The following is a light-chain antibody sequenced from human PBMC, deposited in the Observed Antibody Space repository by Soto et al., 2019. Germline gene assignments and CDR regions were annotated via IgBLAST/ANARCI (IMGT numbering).Light chain of an antibody. Sequence: IQMTQSPSSLSASVGDRVTITCRASQSLSSRLTWYQQKPGEAPKLLIYETSSLHIGVPSRFSVSGSDTHFTLTINSLQPEHFAIYSCQQRFSPPYPFSLGSKLEIK. CDR1: QSLSSR. CDR3: QQRFSPPYP. J-gene: IGKJ2*01. V-gene: IGKV1-39*01. CDR2: ETS.